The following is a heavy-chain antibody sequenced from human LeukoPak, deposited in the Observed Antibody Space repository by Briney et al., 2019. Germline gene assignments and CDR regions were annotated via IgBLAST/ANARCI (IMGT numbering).Heavy chain of an antibody. CDR1: GGSISGYY. CDR2: IYYSGRT. V-gene: IGHV4-59*04. J-gene: IGHJ5*02. D-gene: IGHD2-8*02. CDR3: ARLPTGFPNWFDP. Sequence: PSETLSLTCTVSGGSISGYYWSWIRQPPGEGLEWIGTIYYSGRTYYNPSLKSRVTISVDTSKNQFSLKLTSVTAADTAVYYCARLPTGFPNWFDPWGQGTLVTVSS.